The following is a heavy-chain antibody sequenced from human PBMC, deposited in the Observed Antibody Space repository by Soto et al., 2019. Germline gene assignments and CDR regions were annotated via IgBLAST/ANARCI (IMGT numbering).Heavy chain of an antibody. CDR3: AISLTKTVSALRY. Sequence: RRSVRLSCSSSVFTFTSFAIHCVRDSPGKGLEWVAVISENGVNKYSAESVRGRFVLSRDNSKNTVELEMNSLRPEDTAIYFCAISLTKTVSALRYWGQETLLNASS. CDR1: VFTFTSFA. CDR2: ISENGVNK. D-gene: IGHD2-8*01. J-gene: IGHJ4*02. V-gene: IGHV3-30*09.